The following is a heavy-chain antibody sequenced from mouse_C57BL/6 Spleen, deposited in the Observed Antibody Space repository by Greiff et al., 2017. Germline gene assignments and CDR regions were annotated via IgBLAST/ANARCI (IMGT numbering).Heavy chain of an antibody. CDR1: GYSITSGYY. D-gene: IGHD1-1*01. CDR2: ISYDGSN. J-gene: IGHJ4*01. CDR3: ARIYGSSYDAMDY. Sequence: VQLKESGPGLVKPSQSLSLTCSVTGYSITSGYYWNWIRQFPGNKLEWMGYISYDGSNNYNPSLKNRISITRDTSKNQFFLTLNSVTTEDTATYYCARIYGSSYDAMDYWGQGTSVTVSS. V-gene: IGHV3-6*01.